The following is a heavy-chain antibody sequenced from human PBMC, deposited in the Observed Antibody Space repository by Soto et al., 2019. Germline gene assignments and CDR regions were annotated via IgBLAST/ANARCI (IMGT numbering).Heavy chain of an antibody. Sequence: QVQLVQSGAEVKKPGASVKVSCKASGYTFTSYYMHWVRQAPGQGLEWMGIINPSGGSTSYAQKFLGRVTMTRDTSASTVYMELSSLRSEDTAVYYCARSIRRDGYNRGWAFDIWGQGTMVTVSS. J-gene: IGHJ3*02. D-gene: IGHD5-12*01. CDR1: GYTFTSYY. CDR3: ARSIRRDGYNRGWAFDI. CDR2: INPSGGST. V-gene: IGHV1-46*01.